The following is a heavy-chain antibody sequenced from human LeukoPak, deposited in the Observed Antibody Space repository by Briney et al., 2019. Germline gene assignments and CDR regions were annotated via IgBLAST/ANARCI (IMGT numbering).Heavy chain of an antibody. CDR3: ARGMVRGVPDY. V-gene: IGHV4-34*09. CDR1: GGSFSGYY. CDR2: INHSGST. D-gene: IGHD3-10*01. J-gene: IGHJ4*02. Sequence: TLSLTCAVYGGSFSGYYWSWIRQPPGKGLEWIGEINHSGSTNYNPSLKSRVTISVDTSKNQFSLKLSSVTAADTAVYYCARGMVRGVPDYWGQGTLVTVSS.